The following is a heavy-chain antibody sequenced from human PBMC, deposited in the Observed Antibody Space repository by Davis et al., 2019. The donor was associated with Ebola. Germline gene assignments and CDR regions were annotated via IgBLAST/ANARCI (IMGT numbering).Heavy chain of an antibody. CDR1: GGSISSGDYS. Sequence: MPSETLSLTCTVSGGSISSGDYSWSWIRQPPGTGLEWIGYINYSLSIYYNPSLKSRVTISVDTSKHQFSLKLSSVTAADTAGYYCAREREQHLFGFGRFDPWGQGTLVTVSS. J-gene: IGHJ5*02. D-gene: IGHD3-10*01. CDR3: AREREQHLFGFGRFDP. CDR2: INYSLSI. V-gene: IGHV4-30-4*01.